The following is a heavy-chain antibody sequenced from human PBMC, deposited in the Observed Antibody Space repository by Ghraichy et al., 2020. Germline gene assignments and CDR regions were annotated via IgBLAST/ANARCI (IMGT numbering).Heavy chain of an antibody. V-gene: IGHV4-34*01. D-gene: IGHD6-6*01. Sequence: SETLSLTCAVYGGSFSGYYWSWIRQPPGKGLEWIGEINHSGSTNYNPSLKSRVTISVDTSKNQFSLKLSSVTAADTAVYYCARSLMRSSSSANYWGQGTLVTVSS. J-gene: IGHJ4*02. CDR2: INHSGST. CDR1: GGSFSGYY. CDR3: ARSLMRSSSSANY.